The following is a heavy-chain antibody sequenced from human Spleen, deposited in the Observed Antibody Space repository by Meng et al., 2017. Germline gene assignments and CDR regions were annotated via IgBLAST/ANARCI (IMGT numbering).Heavy chain of an antibody. CDR2: IIPISDTT. CDR3: ATTSQRYFDSTGYYFPGYFDS. Sequence: SVKVSCKASGGTFSSYGINWVRQAPGQGLEWMGGIIPISDTTNYAQKFQGRVTINADKYTSTVHMELSSLRSEDTAMYYCATTSQRYFDSTGYYFPGYFDSWGQETLVTVSS. CDR1: GGTFSSYG. V-gene: IGHV1-69*06. D-gene: IGHD3-22*01. J-gene: IGHJ4*02.